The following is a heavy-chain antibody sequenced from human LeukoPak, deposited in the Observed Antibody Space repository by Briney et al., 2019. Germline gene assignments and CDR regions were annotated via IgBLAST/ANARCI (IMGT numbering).Heavy chain of an antibody. CDR2: IYYSGST. CDR3: ARAAGPYYYYGMDV. D-gene: IGHD2-21*01. V-gene: IGHV4-59*01. CDR1: GGSISSYY. J-gene: IGHJ6*02. Sequence: SETLSLTCTVSGGSISSYYWSWIRQPPGKGLEWIGYIYYSGSTNYNPSLKSRVTISVDTSKNQLSLKLNSVTAADTAVYYCARAAGPYYYYGMDVWGQGTTVAVSS.